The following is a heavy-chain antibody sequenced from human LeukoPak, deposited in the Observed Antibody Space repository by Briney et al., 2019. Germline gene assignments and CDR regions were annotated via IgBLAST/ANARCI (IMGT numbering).Heavy chain of an antibody. CDR2: ISSNNNV. CDR3: GREDCNNVRCYGASDA. J-gene: IGHJ5*02. V-gene: IGHV3-69-1*01. D-gene: IGHD2-2*01. Sequence: GGSMRLSCVGSGFTFSAYAMNWVRQAPGKGLEWVSSISSNNNVYYADSVKGRFTISRDNAKNSLSLQMNSLRGEDTAVYYCGREDCNNVRCYGASDAWGQGTLVTVSS. CDR1: GFTFSAYA.